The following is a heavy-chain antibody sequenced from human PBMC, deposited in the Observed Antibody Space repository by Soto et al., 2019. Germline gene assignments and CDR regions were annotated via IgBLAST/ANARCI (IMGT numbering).Heavy chain of an antibody. J-gene: IGHJ4*02. CDR1: GFTFSYSW. D-gene: IGHD3-22*01. Sequence: GGSLRLSCAASGFTFSYSWMNWVRQAPGKGLEWLANMNGDGSVINYMDSVKGRFTISRDNAKNSLYLQMNSLRAEDSAVDYCATDRGYSSFEEWGQGTLVTVSS. CDR2: MNGDGSVI. V-gene: IGHV3-7*01. CDR3: ATDRGYSSFEE.